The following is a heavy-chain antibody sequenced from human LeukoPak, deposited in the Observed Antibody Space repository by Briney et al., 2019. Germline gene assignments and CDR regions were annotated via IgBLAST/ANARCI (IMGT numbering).Heavy chain of an antibody. D-gene: IGHD3/OR15-3a*01. CDR2: IYHSGST. J-gene: IGHJ5*02. CDR1: GYSISSGYY. Sequence: SETLSLTCAVSGYSISSGYYWGWIRQPPGKGLEWIGSIYHSGSTYYNPSLKSRVTISVDTSKNQFSLKLSSVTAADTAVYYCARHFGLNWFDPWGQGTLSPSPQ. V-gene: IGHV4-38-2*01. CDR3: ARHFGLNWFDP.